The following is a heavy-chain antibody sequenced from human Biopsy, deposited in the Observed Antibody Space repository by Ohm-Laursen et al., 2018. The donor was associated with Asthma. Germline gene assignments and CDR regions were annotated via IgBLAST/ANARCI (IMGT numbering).Heavy chain of an antibody. CDR3: ARVASYGDLYFGIDV. V-gene: IGHV4-30-4*02. CDR2: VFWSGTT. Sequence: SDTLSLTCTVGGAYIGSRDHHWSWIRQSPGTGLEWIGFVFWSGTTDYNRSLERRLSISIDTTRNEFSMTLRSVTAADTAVYFCARVASYGDLYFGIDVWGPGTTVSVS. CDR1: GAYIGSRDHH. J-gene: IGHJ6*02. D-gene: IGHD4-17*01.